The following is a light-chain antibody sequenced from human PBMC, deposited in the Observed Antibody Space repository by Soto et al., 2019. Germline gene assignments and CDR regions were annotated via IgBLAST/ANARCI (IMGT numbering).Light chain of an antibody. Sequence: EFVLTQSPGTLPLSPGERATLSCRAGHTVSDNSIAWYQQKPGQSPRLLIYAASTRATGIPDRFSGSGSGTDFILTISRLEAEDFAVYFCQQYGNSPQTFGQGTKVELK. CDR1: HTVSDNS. J-gene: IGKJ1*01. CDR3: QQYGNSPQT. CDR2: AAS. V-gene: IGKV3-20*01.